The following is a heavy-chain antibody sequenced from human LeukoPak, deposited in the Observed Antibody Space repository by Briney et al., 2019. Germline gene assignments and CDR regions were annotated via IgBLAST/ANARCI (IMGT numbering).Heavy chain of an antibody. J-gene: IGHJ4*02. CDR1: GYTFTSYA. CDR3: ARVSSSWSGSFGY. D-gene: IGHD6-13*01. V-gene: IGHV1-3*01. CDR2: INAGNGNT. Sequence: ASVKVSCKASGYTFTSYAMNWVRQAPGQSLEWMGWINAGNGNTKYSQKFQGRVTITRDTSASTAYMELSSLRSEDTAVYYCARVSSSWSGSFGYWGQGTLVTVSS.